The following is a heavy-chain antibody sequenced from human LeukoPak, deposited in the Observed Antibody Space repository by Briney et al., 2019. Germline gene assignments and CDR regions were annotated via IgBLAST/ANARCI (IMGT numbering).Heavy chain of an antibody. D-gene: IGHD2-15*01. CDR3: AREAYCSGGSCYPEGRTSSDY. J-gene: IGHJ4*02. V-gene: IGHV1-18*01. CDR1: GYTFTSYG. Sequence: ASVKVPCQASGYTFTSYGISWVRQAPGPGLEWMGWISAYNGNTNYAQKLQGRVTMTTDTSTNTAYMKLRSLRSDDTAVYYCAREAYCSGGSCYPEGRTSSDYWGQGTLVTVSS. CDR2: ISAYNGNT.